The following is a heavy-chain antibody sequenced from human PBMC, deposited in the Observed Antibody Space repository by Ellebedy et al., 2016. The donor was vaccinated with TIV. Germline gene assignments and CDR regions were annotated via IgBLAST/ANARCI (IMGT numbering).Heavy chain of an antibody. CDR1: GFTFDNAW. CDR2: ISGSGGST. V-gene: IGHV3-23*01. J-gene: IGHJ4*02. Sequence: GESLKISCAGSGFTFDNAWMNWVRQAPGKGLEWVSAISGSGGSTYYADSVKGRFTISRDNSKNTLYLQMNSLRAEDTAVYYCAKASYYDSSCDYWGQGTLVTVSS. CDR3: AKASYYDSSCDY. D-gene: IGHD3-22*01.